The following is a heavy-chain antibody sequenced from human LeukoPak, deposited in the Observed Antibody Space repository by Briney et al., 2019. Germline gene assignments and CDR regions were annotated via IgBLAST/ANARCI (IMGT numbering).Heavy chain of an antibody. V-gene: IGHV1-69*05. CDR3: ARERITGPKVDMDV. CDR1: GGTFISYA. CDR2: IIPIFGTA. D-gene: IGHD1-20*01. J-gene: IGHJ6*03. Sequence: SLKVSFKASGGTFISYAISWVRQAPGQGLEWMGGIIPIFGTANYAQKFQGRVTITTDESTSTAYMELSSLRSEDKAVYYCARERITGPKVDMDVWGKGTTVTVSS.